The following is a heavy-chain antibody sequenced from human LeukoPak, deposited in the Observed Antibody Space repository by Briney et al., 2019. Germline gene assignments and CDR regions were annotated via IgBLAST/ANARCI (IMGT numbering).Heavy chain of an antibody. CDR2: ISASGVTT. Sequence: GGSLRLSCAASGFTFSSYAMSWVRQAPGKGLEWVSGISASGVTTYYADSVKGRFTISRDDSKNTLYLQMSTLRAEDTAVYYCAKRSEVSRYFDSWGQGTLVAVS. D-gene: IGHD3-9*01. J-gene: IGHJ5*01. CDR3: AKRSEVSRYFDS. CDR1: GFTFSSYA. V-gene: IGHV3-23*01.